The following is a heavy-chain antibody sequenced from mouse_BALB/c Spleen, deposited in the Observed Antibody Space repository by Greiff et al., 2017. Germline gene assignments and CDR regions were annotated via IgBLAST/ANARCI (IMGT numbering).Heavy chain of an antibody. CDR2: ISSGSSTI. Sequence: EVQLVESGGGLVQPGGSRKLSCAASGFTFSSFGMHWVRQAPEKGLEWVAYISSGSSTIYYADTVKGRFTISRDNPKNTLFLQMTSLRSEDTAMYYCARVYYGNYGYFDVWGAGTTVTVSS. D-gene: IGHD2-1*01. CDR1: GFTFSSFG. J-gene: IGHJ1*01. CDR3: ARVYYGNYGYFDV. V-gene: IGHV5-17*02.